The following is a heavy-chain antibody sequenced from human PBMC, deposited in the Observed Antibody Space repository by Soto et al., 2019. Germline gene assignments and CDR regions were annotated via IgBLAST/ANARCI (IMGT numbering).Heavy chain of an antibody. Sequence: QDQLVQSGAEVKKPGASVKVSCKASGYTFTSYGISWVRQAPGQGPEWMGRISTYNGNTNYVQKLQGRVTMTTDTSTNTACMELRSLRYDDTALYYCARDPGYSTTWHQAFDIWGQGTMVTVSS. J-gene: IGHJ3*02. CDR2: ISTYNGNT. CDR1: GYTFTSYG. CDR3: ARDPGYSTTWHQAFDI. D-gene: IGHD6-13*01. V-gene: IGHV1-18*01.